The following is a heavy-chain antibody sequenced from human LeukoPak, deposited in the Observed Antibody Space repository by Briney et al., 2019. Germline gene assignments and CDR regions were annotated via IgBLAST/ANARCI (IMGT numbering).Heavy chain of an antibody. D-gene: IGHD3-3*01. CDR1: GGSISSYY. CDR2: IYSSGST. Sequence: SETLSLTCTVSGGSISSYYWSWIRQPAGKGLQWIGRIYSSGSTNYNPSLKSRVTISVDTSKNQFSLKLSSVTAADTAVYYCARGSYDFWSGSGSYGMDVWGQGTTVTVSS. CDR3: ARGSYDFWSGSGSYGMDV. J-gene: IGHJ6*02. V-gene: IGHV4-4*07.